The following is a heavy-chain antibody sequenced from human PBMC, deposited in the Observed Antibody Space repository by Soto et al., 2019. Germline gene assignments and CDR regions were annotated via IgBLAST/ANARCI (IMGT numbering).Heavy chain of an antibody. CDR2: IKDGGYT. V-gene: IGHV4-34*01. Sequence: QVQLQQWGAGLLKPSETLSHNCAVNGGSLSGYYWSWIRQPPGKGLEWIGEIKDGGYTNYSPSLKSRATISSDTSNNQFSLRLNSVTAADTGLYYCARGQEGVVATHWDQGALVTVSS. D-gene: IGHD5-12*01. CDR3: ARGQEGVVATH. CDR1: GGSLSGYY. J-gene: IGHJ4*02.